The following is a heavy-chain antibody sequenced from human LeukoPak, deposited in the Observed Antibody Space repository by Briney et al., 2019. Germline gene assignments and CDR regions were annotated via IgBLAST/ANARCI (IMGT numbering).Heavy chain of an antibody. D-gene: IGHD4-17*01. V-gene: IGHV1-2*04. Sequence: ASVKVSCKASGYTFTGYYMHWVRQAPGQGLEWMGWINPNSGGTNYAQKFQGWVTMTRNTSISTAYMELSRLRSDDTAVHYCARAMTTVTYFDYWGQGTLVTVSS. CDR1: GYTFTGYY. CDR2: INPNSGGT. CDR3: ARAMTTVTYFDY. J-gene: IGHJ4*02.